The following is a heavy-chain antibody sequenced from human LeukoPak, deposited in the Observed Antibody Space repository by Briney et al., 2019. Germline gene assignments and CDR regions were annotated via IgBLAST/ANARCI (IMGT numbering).Heavy chain of an antibody. D-gene: IGHD6-13*01. CDR3: AKDRLKRGAAAGKEYYYGMDV. V-gene: IGHV3-23*01. CDR2: ISSSSDTI. J-gene: IGHJ6*02. CDR1: GFTFSNYA. Sequence: PGGSLRLSCADSGFTFSNYAVSWVRQAPAKGLEWVSAISSSSDTIYYVASVKGRFTISRDNSKNTLYLQMNSLRAEDTAIYYCAKDRLKRGAAAGKEYYYGMDVWGQGTTVTVSS.